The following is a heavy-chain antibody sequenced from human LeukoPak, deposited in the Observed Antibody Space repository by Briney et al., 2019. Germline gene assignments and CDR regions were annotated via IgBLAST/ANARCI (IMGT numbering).Heavy chain of an antibody. D-gene: IGHD3-9*01. CDR1: GYSFTSYW. J-gene: IGHJ4*02. CDR3: ARRPYDILTGSYYFDY. CDR2: IYPGDSDT. Sequence: GESLKISCKGSGYSFTSYWIGWVRQMTGKGLEWMGIIYPGDSDTRYSPSFQGQVTISADKSISTAYLQWSSLKASDTAMYYCARRPYDILTGSYYFDYWGQGTLVTVSS. V-gene: IGHV5-51*01.